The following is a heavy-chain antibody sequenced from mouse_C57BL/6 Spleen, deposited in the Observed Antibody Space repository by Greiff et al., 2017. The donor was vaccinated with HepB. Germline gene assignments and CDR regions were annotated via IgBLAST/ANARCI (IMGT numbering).Heavy chain of an antibody. CDR2: IDPEDGET. V-gene: IGHV14-2*01. Sequence: VHVKQSGAELVKPGASVKLSCTASGFNIKDYYMHWVKQRTEQGLEWIGRIDPEDGETKYAPKFQGKATITADTSSNTAYLQLSSLTSEDTAVFYCARGGPGSSPRWYFDVWGTGTTVTVSS. D-gene: IGHD1-1*01. CDR1: GFNIKDYY. CDR3: ARGGPGSSPRWYFDV. J-gene: IGHJ1*03.